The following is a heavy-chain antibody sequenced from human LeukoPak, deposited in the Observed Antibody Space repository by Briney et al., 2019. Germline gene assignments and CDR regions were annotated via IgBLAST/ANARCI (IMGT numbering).Heavy chain of an antibody. CDR3: ARGGYYSTSPKDY. Sequence: GGSLRLSCAASGFTFSSYWMHWVRQVPGKGLVWVSRINSDGSSTSYADSVKGRFAISRDNAKNTLYLQMNSLTAEDTALYYCARGGYYSTSPKDYWGQGTLVTVSS. CDR1: GFTFSSYW. V-gene: IGHV3-74*01. J-gene: IGHJ4*02. CDR2: INSDGSST. D-gene: IGHD2/OR15-2a*01.